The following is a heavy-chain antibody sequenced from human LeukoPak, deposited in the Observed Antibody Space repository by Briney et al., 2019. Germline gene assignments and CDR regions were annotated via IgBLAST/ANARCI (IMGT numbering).Heavy chain of an antibody. CDR2: TFYGSKWYN. CDR1: GDTLSTYSVA. D-gene: IGHD5-24*01. V-gene: IGHV6-1*01. CDR3: ARGWLQSGFDY. Sequence: SQTLSLTCAISGDTLSTYSVAWNWLRHSPSRGLEWLGRTFYGSKWYNEYAVSGKSRITVNADTSKNQISLQLSSVTREDTAVYYCARGWLQSGFDYWGQGTLVTVSS. J-gene: IGHJ4*02.